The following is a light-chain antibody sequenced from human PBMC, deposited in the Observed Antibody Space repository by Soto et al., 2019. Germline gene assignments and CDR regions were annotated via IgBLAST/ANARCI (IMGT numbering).Light chain of an antibody. CDR3: QQYNNWPPGGT. Sequence: EIVLTQSPGTLSLSPGERATLSCRAGQSVSSSYLAWYQQKPGQAPRLLIYGASSRATGIPDRFSGSGSGTDFTLTISRLEPEDFAVYYCQQYNNWPPGGTFGQGTRLEI. CDR1: QSVSSSY. J-gene: IGKJ5*01. V-gene: IGKV3-20*01. CDR2: GAS.